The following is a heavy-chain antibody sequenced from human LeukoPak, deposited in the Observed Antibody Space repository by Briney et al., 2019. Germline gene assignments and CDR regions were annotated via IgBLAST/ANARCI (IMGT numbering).Heavy chain of an antibody. J-gene: IGHJ3*02. CDR1: GYTFSSHW. V-gene: IGHV5-51*01. CDR2: IYPGDSDT. CDR3: ARRVDSSGCFDI. D-gene: IGHD3-22*01. Sequence: PGESLKISCKASGYTFSSHWIGWVRQMPGKGLEWMGIIYPGDSDTRYSPSFQGQVTISADKSISTAYLQWSSLKASDTAMYYCARRVDSSGCFDIWGQGTMVTVSS.